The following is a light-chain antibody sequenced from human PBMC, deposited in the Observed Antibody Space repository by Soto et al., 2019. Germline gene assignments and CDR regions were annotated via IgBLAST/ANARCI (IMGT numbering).Light chain of an antibody. CDR1: QDIGNF. J-gene: IGKJ1*01. CDR3: QQSFNTPPT. Sequence: DIQMTQSPSSLSAFVGDRVTITCRASQDIGNFLAWYQQKPGKVPKLLIYAASTLQSGVPSRFSGSGSGTDFTLTISSLQPEDVATYYCQQSFNTPPTFGQGTKVDIK. V-gene: IGKV1-27*01. CDR2: AAS.